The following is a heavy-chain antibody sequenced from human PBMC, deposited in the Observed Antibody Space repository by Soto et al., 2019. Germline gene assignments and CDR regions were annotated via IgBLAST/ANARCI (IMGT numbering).Heavy chain of an antibody. CDR3: ARSRLIYTGYSYAPEYYFDY. D-gene: IGHD5-18*01. CDR2: INHSGST. J-gene: IGHJ4*02. V-gene: IGHV4-34*01. CDR1: GGSFSGYY. Sequence: PSETLSLTCAVYGGSFSGYYWSWIRQPPGKGLEWIGEINHSGSTNYNPSLKSRVTISVDTSKNQFSLKLSSVTAADTAVYYCARSRLIYTGYSYAPEYYFDYWGQGTLVTVSS.